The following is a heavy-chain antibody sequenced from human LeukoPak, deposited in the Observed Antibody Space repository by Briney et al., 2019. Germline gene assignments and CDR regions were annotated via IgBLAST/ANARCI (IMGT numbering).Heavy chain of an antibody. CDR2: IYYSGST. V-gene: IGHV4-59*01. Sequence: SETLSLTCTVSGGSISSYYWSWIRQPPGKGLEWIEYIYYSGSTNYNPSLKSRVTISVDTSKNQFSLKLSSVTAADTAVYYCARSSSGWYDGNLDYWGQGTLVTVSS. D-gene: IGHD6-19*01. CDR1: GGSISSYY. J-gene: IGHJ4*02. CDR3: ARSSSGWYDGNLDY.